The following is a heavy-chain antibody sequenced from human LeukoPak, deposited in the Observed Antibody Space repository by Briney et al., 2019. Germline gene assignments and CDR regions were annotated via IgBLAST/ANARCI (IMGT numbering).Heavy chain of an antibody. V-gene: IGHV7-4-1*02. D-gene: IGHD6-19*01. CDR3: ARSGWARIAVAGSGYYRDYYYYMDV. CDR2: IDTNTGNP. CDR1: GYTFTSYA. J-gene: IGHJ6*03. Sequence: ASVKVSCKASGYTFTSYAMNWVRQSPGQGLEWMGWIDTNTGNPTYAQGFTGRFVFSLDTSVSTAYLQISSLKAEDTAVYYCARSGWARIAVAGSGYYRDYYYYMDVWGKGTTVTVSS.